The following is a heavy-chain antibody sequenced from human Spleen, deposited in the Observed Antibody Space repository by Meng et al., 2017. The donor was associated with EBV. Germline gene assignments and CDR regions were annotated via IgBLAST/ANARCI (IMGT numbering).Heavy chain of an antibody. CDR2: IYWDDDK. V-gene: IGHV2-5*02. Sequence: TSLNDSAPTLATPRTNLTLTCSSSGFSLSTNKMGVAWIRQPPGKALDWLALIYWDDDKRYSPSLKTRLTITKDASRNQVVLTMTNMDPVDTATYFCAHTAPGGWFDTWGQGTLVTVAS. CDR3: AHTAPGGWFDT. CDR1: GFSLSTNKMG. J-gene: IGHJ5*02.